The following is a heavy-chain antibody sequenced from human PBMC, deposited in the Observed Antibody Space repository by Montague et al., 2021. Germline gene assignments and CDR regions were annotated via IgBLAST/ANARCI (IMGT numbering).Heavy chain of an antibody. CDR2: MFPGGAT. V-gene: IGHV4-4*07. Sequence: SETLSLTCTVSSGSIFHAHWSWVRQPPGKGLEWLGSMFPGGATSNNPSLKSRVTMSIDTSTNQFSLKLSSVTAADTAVYYCAKQDHFVSGTSYKVFDPWGQGILVTVSA. J-gene: IGHJ5*02. D-gene: IGHD3-10*01. CDR1: SGSIFHAH. CDR3: AKQDHFVSGTSYKVFDP.